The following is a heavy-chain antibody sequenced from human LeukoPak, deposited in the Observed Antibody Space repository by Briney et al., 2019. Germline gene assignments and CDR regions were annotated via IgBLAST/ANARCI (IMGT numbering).Heavy chain of an antibody. Sequence: RGSLRLSCAASGFTFSSYSMNWVRQAPGKGLEWVSSISSSSSYIYYADSVKGRFTISRDNAKNSLYLQMNSLRAEDTAVYYCARVLTSNQFDYWGQGTLVTVSS. CDR1: GFTFSSYS. D-gene: IGHD2-2*01. CDR2: ISSSSSYI. V-gene: IGHV3-21*01. CDR3: ARVLTSNQFDY. J-gene: IGHJ4*02.